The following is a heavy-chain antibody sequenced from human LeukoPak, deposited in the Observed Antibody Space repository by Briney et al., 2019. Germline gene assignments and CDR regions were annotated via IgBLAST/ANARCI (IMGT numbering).Heavy chain of an antibody. D-gene: IGHD6-19*01. J-gene: IGHJ6*02. CDR3: ATGEQWLDTNYYYYGMDV. Sequence: ASVKVSCKASGYTFTSYGISWVRQAPGQGLEWMGGFDPEDGETIYAQKFQGRVTMTEDTSTDTAYMELSSLRSEDTAVYYCATGEQWLDTNYYYYGMDVWGQGTTVTVSS. CDR2: FDPEDGET. CDR1: GYTFTSYG. V-gene: IGHV1-24*01.